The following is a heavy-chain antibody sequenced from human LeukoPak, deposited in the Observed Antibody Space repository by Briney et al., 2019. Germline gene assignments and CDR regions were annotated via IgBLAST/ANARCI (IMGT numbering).Heavy chain of an antibody. CDR1: GYTFTSYD. Sequence: ASVKVSCKASGYTFTSYDINWVRQAPGQGLEWMGWINPNSGGTNYAQKFQGRVTMTRDTSISTAYMELSRLRSDDTAVYYCARDARVVPAASYYYYYYYMDVWGKGTTVTVSS. CDR2: INPNSGGT. D-gene: IGHD2-2*01. CDR3: ARDARVVPAASYYYYYYYMDV. J-gene: IGHJ6*03. V-gene: IGHV1-2*02.